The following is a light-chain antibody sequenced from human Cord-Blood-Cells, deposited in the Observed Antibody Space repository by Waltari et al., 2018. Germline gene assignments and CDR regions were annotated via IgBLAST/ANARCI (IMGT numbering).Light chain of an antibody. V-gene: IGLV2-11*01. CDR1: SSDVGGYNY. Sequence: QSALTQPRSVSGSPGQSVTISCTGTSSDVGGYNYVSWYQQHPGKAPKLVLYDVSKRPSGGPDRFAVSKSGNTASLTISGLQAEDEADYYCCSYAGSYTFVVFGGGTKLTVL. CDR2: DVS. J-gene: IGLJ2*01. CDR3: CSYAGSYTFVV.